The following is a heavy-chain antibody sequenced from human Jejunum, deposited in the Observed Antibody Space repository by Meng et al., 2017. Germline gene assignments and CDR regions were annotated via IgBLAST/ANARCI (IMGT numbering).Heavy chain of an antibody. CDR1: GFTFSDYY. J-gene: IGHJ6*02. CDR3: AGTYYFDSRGYYSYFYNGMDV. V-gene: IGHV3-11*04. Sequence: GESLKISCVGSGFTFSDYYMSWIRQVPGKGLEWVSYITVNSGTMYYADSVKGRFTISRDNAKNSLYLQLDSLRADDTAVYYCAGTYYFDSRGYYSYFYNGMDVWGQGTSVTVSS. D-gene: IGHD3-22*01. CDR2: ITVNSGTM.